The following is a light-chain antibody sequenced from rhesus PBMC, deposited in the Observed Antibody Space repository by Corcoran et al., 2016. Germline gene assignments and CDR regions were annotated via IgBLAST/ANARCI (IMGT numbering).Light chain of an antibody. V-gene: IGLV1-60*01. Sequence: QSVVTQPPSVSEAAGKSVTISCSGSSSNVGGNSVSWYQQLPGTTPKLLILYNDQRASGVSDRFSGSKSGASASLAISGLQTAEEAHYFCAAWDDSLNGPLFGGGTRLTVL. CDR3: AAWDDSLNGPL. CDR1: SSNVGGNS. J-gene: IGLJ3*01. CDR2: YND.